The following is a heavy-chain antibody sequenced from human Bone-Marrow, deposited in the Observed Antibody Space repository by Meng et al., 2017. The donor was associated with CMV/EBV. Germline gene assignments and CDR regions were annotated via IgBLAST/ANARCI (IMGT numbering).Heavy chain of an antibody. V-gene: IGHV3-48*03. CDR3: ARDGVGYGAYWYFDY. CDR2: ISSSGSMK. CDR1: GFTFIKYG. D-gene: IGHD5-12*01. Sequence: GESLKISCAASGFTFIKYGMSWVRQAPGKGLEWISYISSSGSMKYYADSVKGRFIISRDNAKNSLFLQMNSLIAEDTAIYYCARDGVGYGAYWYFDYWGEGTLVTVSS. J-gene: IGHJ4*02.